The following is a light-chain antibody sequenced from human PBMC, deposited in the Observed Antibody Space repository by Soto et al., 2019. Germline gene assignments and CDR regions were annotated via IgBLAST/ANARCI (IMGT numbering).Light chain of an antibody. J-gene: IGLJ2*01. V-gene: IGLV4-69*01. CDR3: QTWGSGSVV. Sequence: QPVLTQSPSASASLGASVKLTCTLSSGHSNYAIAWHQQQSEKGPRYLMKLNSDGSHSKGDGIPDRFSGSSSGAERYLTISSLQSEDEADYYWQTWGSGSVVFGGGTKLTVL. CDR2: LNSDGSH. CDR1: SGHSNYA.